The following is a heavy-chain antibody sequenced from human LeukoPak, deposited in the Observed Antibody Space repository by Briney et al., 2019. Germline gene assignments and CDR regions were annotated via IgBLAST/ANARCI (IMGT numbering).Heavy chain of an antibody. CDR1: GFTFSSYS. CDR3: AKAPGIAVAGTPGY. D-gene: IGHD6-19*01. V-gene: IGHV3-21*01. J-gene: IGHJ4*02. Sequence: GGSLRLSCAASGFTFSSYSMNWVRQAPGKGLEWVSSISSSSSYIYYADSVKGRFTISRDNAKNSLYLQMNSLRAEDTAVYYCAKAPGIAVAGTPGYWGQGTLVTVSS. CDR2: ISSSSSYI.